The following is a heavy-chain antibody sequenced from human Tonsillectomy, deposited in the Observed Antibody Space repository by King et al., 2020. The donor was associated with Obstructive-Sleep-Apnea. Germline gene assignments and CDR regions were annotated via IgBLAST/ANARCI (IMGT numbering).Heavy chain of an antibody. CDR2: IYYSGST. J-gene: IGHJ5*02. CDR1: GGSIRSSSYY. V-gene: IGHV4-39*07. CDR3: TRESVPGWFDP. Sequence: QMQLQESGPGLVKPSETLSLTCTVSGGSIRSSSYYWGWIRQPPGKGLEWIGSIYYSGSTYYNSSLKSRLTISVDTSKNHVSLKLNSVTAADTAVYYCTRESVPGWFDPWGQGTLAIVSS.